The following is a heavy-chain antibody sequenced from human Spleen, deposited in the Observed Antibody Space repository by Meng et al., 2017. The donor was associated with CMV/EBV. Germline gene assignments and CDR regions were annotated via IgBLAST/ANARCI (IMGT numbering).Heavy chain of an antibody. CDR3: ARVTDPYDSSPALDC. J-gene: IGHJ4*02. Sequence: GESLKISCAASGFTFNHYGMHWVRQAPGKRLEWLASIWYDGNTQFYEDSVKGRFTISRDNSKNTLYLQMNSLRAEDTAVYYCARVTDPYDSSPALDCWGQGTLVTVSS. CDR1: GFTFNHYG. CDR2: IWYDGNTQ. D-gene: IGHD3-22*01. V-gene: IGHV3-30*02.